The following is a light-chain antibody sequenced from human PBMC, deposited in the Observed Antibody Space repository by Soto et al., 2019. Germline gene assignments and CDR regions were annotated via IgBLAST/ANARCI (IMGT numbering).Light chain of an antibody. CDR2: DVS. J-gene: IGLJ1*01. CDR3: SLYTSSSTLYV. Sequence: QSVLTQPASVSGSPGQSITISCTRTSSDVGGYNYVSWYQQHPGKAPKLMIYDVSNRPSGVSNRFSGSKSGNTASLTISGLQAEDEADYYCSLYTSSSTLYVFGTGTKVTVL. CDR1: SSDVGGYNY. V-gene: IGLV2-14*01.